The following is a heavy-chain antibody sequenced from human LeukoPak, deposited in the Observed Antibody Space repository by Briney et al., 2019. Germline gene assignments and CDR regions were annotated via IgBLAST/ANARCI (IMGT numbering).Heavy chain of an antibody. CDR3: ARENSSSDDAAGFDP. D-gene: IGHD6-13*01. CDR1: GGTFSSYA. J-gene: IGHJ5*02. CDR2: INPSGGST. Sequence: ASVKVSCKASGGTFSSYAISWVRQAPGQGLEWMGIINPSGGSTSYAQKFQGRVTMTRDMSTSTVYMELSSLRSEDTAVYYCARENSSSDDAAGFDPWGQGTLVTVSS. V-gene: IGHV1-46*01.